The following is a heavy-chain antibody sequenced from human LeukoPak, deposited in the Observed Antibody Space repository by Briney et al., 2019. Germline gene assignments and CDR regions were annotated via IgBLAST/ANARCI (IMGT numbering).Heavy chain of an antibody. CDR2: ISYSGST. J-gene: IGHJ4*02. Sequence: SETLSLTCTVSGGSINNYYWSWVRQPPGKGLEWIGYISYSGSTDYNPSLKSRVTISVDTSKNQFSLVLTSVTAADTAVYYCTREPDTVTVWVWGQVTMVTVAS. V-gene: IGHV4-59*01. D-gene: IGHD4-17*01. CDR3: TREPDTVTVWV. CDR1: GGSINNYY.